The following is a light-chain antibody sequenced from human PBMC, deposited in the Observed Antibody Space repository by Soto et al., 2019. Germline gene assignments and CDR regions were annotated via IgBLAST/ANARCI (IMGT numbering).Light chain of an antibody. CDR1: SSDVGGYNY. Sequence: QSALTQPPSASGSPGQSVTISCTGTSSDVGGYNYVSWYQQHPGKAPKLIIYEVSERPSGVPDRFSGSKSGNAASLTVSGLQAEDEADYYCSSYTGSNTWVFGGGTKVTVL. CDR2: EVS. V-gene: IGLV2-8*01. J-gene: IGLJ3*02. CDR3: SSYTGSNTWV.